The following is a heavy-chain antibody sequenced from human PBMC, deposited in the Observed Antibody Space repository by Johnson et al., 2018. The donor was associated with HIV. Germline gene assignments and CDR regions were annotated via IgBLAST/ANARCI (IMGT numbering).Heavy chain of an antibody. J-gene: IGHJ3*02. Sequence: VQLVESGGGLVQSGGSLRLSCGASGFTVSNNYMNWVRQAPGKGLAWVSVIYSGGSTYYADSVKGRFTISRDNSKNTLYLQMKSLRAEDTAVYYCARDGESQQLPLGDAFDIWGQGTMVIVSS. CDR2: IYSGGST. D-gene: IGHD6-13*01. CDR1: GFTVSNNY. CDR3: ARDGESQQLPLGDAFDI. V-gene: IGHV3-66*01.